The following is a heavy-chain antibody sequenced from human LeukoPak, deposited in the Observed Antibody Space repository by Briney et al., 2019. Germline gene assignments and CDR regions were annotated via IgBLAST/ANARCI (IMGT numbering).Heavy chain of an antibody. CDR3: ARYADTAMAVFDY. Sequence: SETLSLTCTVSGGSISSYYWSWIRQPPGKGLEWIGYIYYSGSTNYNPSLKSRVTISVDTSKNQFSLKLSSVTAADTAVYYCARYADTAMAVFDYWGQGTLVTVSS. V-gene: IGHV4-59*01. D-gene: IGHD5-18*01. CDR1: GGSISSYY. CDR2: IYYSGST. J-gene: IGHJ4*02.